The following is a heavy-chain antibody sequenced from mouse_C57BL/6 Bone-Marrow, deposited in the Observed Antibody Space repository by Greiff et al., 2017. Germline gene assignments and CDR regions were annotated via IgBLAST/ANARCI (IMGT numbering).Heavy chain of an antibody. CDR1: GYTFTDYI. V-gene: IGHV1-22*01. CDR2: INPNNGGT. D-gene: IGHD2-4*01. CDR3: AYDYDSWFAY. Sequence: VQLQQSGPELVKPGASVKMSCKASGYTFTDYIMYWVKQSHGKRLEWIGYINPNNGGTSYNQKFQGKATLTVNKSSSTAYMELRSLTSEDSAVYYCAYDYDSWFAYWGGGTLVTVSA. J-gene: IGHJ3*01.